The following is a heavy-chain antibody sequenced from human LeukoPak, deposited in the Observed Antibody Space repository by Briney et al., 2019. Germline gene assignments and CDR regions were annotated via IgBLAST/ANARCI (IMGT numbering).Heavy chain of an antibody. Sequence: ASVKVSCKASGYTFTSYAMHWVRQAPGQRLEWMGWINAGNGNTKYSQKFQGRVTITRDTSASTAYMELSSLRSEDTAVCYCARSLVPAAILDYWGQGTLVTVSS. CDR3: ARSLVPAAILDY. CDR2: INAGNGNT. J-gene: IGHJ4*02. D-gene: IGHD2-2*02. CDR1: GYTFTSYA. V-gene: IGHV1-3*01.